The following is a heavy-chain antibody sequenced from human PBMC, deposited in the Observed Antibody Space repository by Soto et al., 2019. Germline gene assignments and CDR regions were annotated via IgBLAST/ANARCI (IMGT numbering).Heavy chain of an antibody. Sequence: GGSLRLSCAASGFTFSSYAMHWVRQAPGKGLEWVAVISYDGSNKYYADSVKGRFTISRDNSKNTLYLQMNSLRAEDTAVYYCAREPRGYCSGGSCYPHYFDYWGQGTLVTVSS. CDR3: AREPRGYCSGGSCYPHYFDY. CDR1: GFTFSSYA. D-gene: IGHD2-15*01. J-gene: IGHJ4*02. CDR2: ISYDGSNK. V-gene: IGHV3-30-3*01.